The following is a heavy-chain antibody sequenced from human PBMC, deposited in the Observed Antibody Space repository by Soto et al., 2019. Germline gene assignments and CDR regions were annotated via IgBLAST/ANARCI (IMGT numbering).Heavy chain of an antibody. CDR1: GFNFNSYT. V-gene: IGHV3-21*01. D-gene: IGHD2-15*01. Sequence: EVQLVESGGGLVKPGGSLRLSCAASGFNFNSYTINWVRPAPGKRLEWLSSISSSGYIFSTDSVRGRFTISRYNAKNSVYLQINSLRADDTAVYFCARDCSGGSCYPGMDVWGQATTVTVSS. CDR2: ISSSGYI. J-gene: IGHJ6*02. CDR3: ARDCSGGSCYPGMDV.